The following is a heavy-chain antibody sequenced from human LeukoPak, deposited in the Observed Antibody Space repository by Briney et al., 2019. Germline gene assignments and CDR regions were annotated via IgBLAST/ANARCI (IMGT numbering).Heavy chain of an antibody. CDR1: GYXFTGYY. D-gene: IGHD3-22*01. CDR3: ARALYYDSSGYYSSSYYYFQH. Sequence: GASVKVSCRASGYXFTGYYMHWVRQAPGQGLEWMGWINPNSGGTNYAQKFQGRVTMTRDTSISTAYMELSRLRSDDTAEYYCARALYYDSSGYYSSSYYYFQHWGQGTVVTVSS. CDR2: INPNSGGT. V-gene: IGHV1-2*02. J-gene: IGHJ1*01.